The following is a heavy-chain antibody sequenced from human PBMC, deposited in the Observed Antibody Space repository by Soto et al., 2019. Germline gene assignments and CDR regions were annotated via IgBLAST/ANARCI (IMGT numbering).Heavy chain of an antibody. CDR2: VNPNGGGT. CDR1: GYRFTGYH. V-gene: IGHV1-2*04. J-gene: IGHJ4*02. D-gene: IGHD3-3*01. Sequence: QVQLVQSGAEVKKPGASVKVSCKASGYRFTGYHIHWVRQAPGQGLEWRGWVNPNGGGTNYAQKFQGCVTMTRDTSINTAYMELTRLTSDDTAVYYCARENIFGVVREYYFDYWGQGTLVTVSS. CDR3: ARENIFGVVREYYFDY.